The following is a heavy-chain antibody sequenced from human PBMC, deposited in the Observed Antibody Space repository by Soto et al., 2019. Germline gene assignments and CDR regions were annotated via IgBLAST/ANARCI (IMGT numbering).Heavy chain of an antibody. CDR3: ARYPNTMIAKGLDV. Sequence: PSETLSLTCTVSGGSISSGGYYWSWIRQHPGKGLEWIGYIYYSGSTYYNPSLKSRVTISVDTSKNQFSLKLSSVTAADTAVYYCARYPNTMIAKGLDVWGQGTTVTVSS. D-gene: IGHD3-22*01. J-gene: IGHJ6*02. CDR2: IYYSGST. V-gene: IGHV4-31*03. CDR1: GGSISSGGYY.